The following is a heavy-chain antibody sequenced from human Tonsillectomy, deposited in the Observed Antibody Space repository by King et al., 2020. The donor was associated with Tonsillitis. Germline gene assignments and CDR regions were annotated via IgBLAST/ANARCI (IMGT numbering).Heavy chain of an antibody. J-gene: IGHJ4*02. CDR2: ISYDGSNK. D-gene: IGHD3-22*01. CDR1: GFTFSSYA. CDR3: ARGAYYYDSGGYFLGPY. Sequence: VQLVESGGGVVQPGRSLRLSCAASGFTFSSYAIHWVRQAPGKGLEWVAVISYDGSNKYYADSVKGRFTISRDNSKNTLYMQMNSLRAEDTAVYYCARGAYYYDSGGYFLGPYWGQGTLVTVSS. V-gene: IGHV3-30*04.